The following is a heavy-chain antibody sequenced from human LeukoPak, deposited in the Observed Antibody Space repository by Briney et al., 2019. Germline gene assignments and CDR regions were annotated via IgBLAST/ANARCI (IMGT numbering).Heavy chain of an antibody. CDR2: ISYDGSNK. Sequence: GGSLRLSCTASGFNLSSYGVHWVRQAPGKGLEWVAVISYDGSNKYYADPMKGRFTISRDNSKNTLYLQVNSLRIEDTAVYYCAKDSSSGSSYYFHGMEVWGQGTTVTVSS. J-gene: IGHJ6*02. V-gene: IGHV3-30*18. CDR3: AKDSSSGSSYYFHGMEV. D-gene: IGHD3-10*01. CDR1: GFNLSSYG.